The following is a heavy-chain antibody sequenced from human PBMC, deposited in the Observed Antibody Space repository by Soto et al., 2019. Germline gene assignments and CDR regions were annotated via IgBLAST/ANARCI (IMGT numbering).Heavy chain of an antibody. J-gene: IGHJ4*02. D-gene: IGHD6-19*01. CDR1: TFDDYT. CDR2: ISWKSGNI. V-gene: IGHV3-9*01. Sequence: TFDDYTMHWVRQAPGKGLEWVSGISWKSGNIGCADSVKGRLTISRDNAKNSLYLQMNSLRGEATALYYCAKGLNIAVTGNFDSWGQGTVVTVSS. CDR3: AKGLNIAVTGNFDS.